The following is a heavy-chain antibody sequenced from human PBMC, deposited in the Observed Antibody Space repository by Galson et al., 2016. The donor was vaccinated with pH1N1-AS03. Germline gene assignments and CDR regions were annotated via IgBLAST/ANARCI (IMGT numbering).Heavy chain of an antibody. CDR2: LNPDGSQR. V-gene: IGHV3-7*03. D-gene: IGHD3-9*01. CDR1: GFTFRTYW. Sequence: SLRPSCAASGFTFRTYWMAWVRQAPGKGLEWVANLNPDGSQRYYVDSVEGRFTVSRDNAKNSLFLQMDRLRVEDTAVYFCARDDGDKSVDYWGQGTLVTVSS. CDR3: ARDDGDKSVDY. J-gene: IGHJ4*02.